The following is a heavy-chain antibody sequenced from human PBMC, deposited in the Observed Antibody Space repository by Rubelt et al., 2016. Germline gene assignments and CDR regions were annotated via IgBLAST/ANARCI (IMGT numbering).Heavy chain of an antibody. CDR2: INHSGST. V-gene: IGHV4-39*07. CDR1: GGSISSTNYY. Sequence: QLQLQESGPGLVKPSETLSLTCTVSGGSISSTNYYWGWIRQPPGKGLEWLGEINHSGSTNYNPSLKSRVTISVDTSKNQFALKLSSVTAADTAVYYCAREGGLRLPPGDYWGQGTLVTVSS. CDR3: AREGGLRLPPGDY. D-gene: IGHD5-12*01. J-gene: IGHJ4*02.